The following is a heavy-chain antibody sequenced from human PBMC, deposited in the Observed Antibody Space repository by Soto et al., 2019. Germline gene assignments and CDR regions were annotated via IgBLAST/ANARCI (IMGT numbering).Heavy chain of an antibody. Sequence: PGASLKISCKGSGYSVTSYCNGWVPQMPGKGVEWMGIIYPGDSDTRYSPSCQGQVSISVDKSISTAYLQWSSLKASDTAKYYRASRAGVRFWCGYDDYYYDLDFWGQGTTVTVSS. V-gene: IGHV5-51*01. CDR3: ASRAGVRFWCGYDDYYYDLDF. CDR2: IYPGDSDT. J-gene: IGHJ6*02. CDR1: GYSVTSYC. D-gene: IGHD3-3*01.